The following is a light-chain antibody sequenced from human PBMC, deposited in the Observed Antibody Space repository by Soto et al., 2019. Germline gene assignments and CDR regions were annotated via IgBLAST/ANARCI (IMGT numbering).Light chain of an antibody. Sequence: QSALTQPASVSGSPGQSITISCTGTSSDVGGYDYVSWYQQHPGKAPKLIIYDVGNRPSGVSNRFSGSKSGNTASLTISGLQAQDDAEYYCSSYTSSSTDVFGTGTKVTVL. CDR1: SSDVGGYDY. CDR3: SSYTSSSTDV. V-gene: IGLV2-14*03. J-gene: IGLJ1*01. CDR2: DVG.